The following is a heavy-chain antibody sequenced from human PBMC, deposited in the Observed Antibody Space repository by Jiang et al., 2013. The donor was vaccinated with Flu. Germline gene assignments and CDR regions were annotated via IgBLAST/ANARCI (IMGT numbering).Heavy chain of an antibody. CDR3: ARLGDDSSGYSDLDY. CDR2: IDPSDSYT. Sequence: GAEVKKPGESLKISCKGSGYSFTSYWISWVRQMPGKGLEWMGRIDPSDSYTNYSPSFQGHVTISADKSISTAYLQWSSLKASDTAMYYCARLGDDSSGYSDLDYWGQGTLVTVSS. D-gene: IGHD3-22*01. CDR1: GYSFTSYW. J-gene: IGHJ4*02. V-gene: IGHV5-10-1*01.